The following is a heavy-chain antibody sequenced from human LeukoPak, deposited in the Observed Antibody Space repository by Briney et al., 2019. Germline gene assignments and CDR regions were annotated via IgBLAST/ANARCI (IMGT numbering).Heavy chain of an antibody. CDR3: ARERAPWGTVDP. CDR1: GYIFTGYY. CDR2: INPNSGGT. V-gene: IGHV1-2*02. Sequence: GASVKVSCKASGYIFTGYYMHWVRQAPGQGLEWMGWINPNSGGTNYAQKFQGRVTMTRDTSISTAYMELSRLRSDDTAVYYCARERAPWGTVDPWGQGTLVTVSS. D-gene: IGHD3-16*01. J-gene: IGHJ5*02.